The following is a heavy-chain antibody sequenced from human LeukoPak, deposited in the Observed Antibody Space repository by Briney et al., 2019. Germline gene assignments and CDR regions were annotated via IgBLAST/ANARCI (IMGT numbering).Heavy chain of an antibody. J-gene: IGHJ6*02. CDR1: GGSISSYY. CDR2: IYTSGST. V-gene: IGHV4-4*07. D-gene: IGHD3-9*01. Sequence: SETLSLTCTVSGGSISSYYWSWIRQPAGKGLEWIGRIYTSGSTNYNPSLKSRVTMSVDTSKNQFSLKLSSVTAADTAVYYCAGDQAIRSGYYSYYYYYGMDVWGQGTTVTVSS. CDR3: AGDQAIRSGYYSYYYYYGMDV.